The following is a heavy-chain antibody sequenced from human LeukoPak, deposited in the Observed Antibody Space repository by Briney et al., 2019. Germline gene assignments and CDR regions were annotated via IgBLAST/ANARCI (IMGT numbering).Heavy chain of an antibody. D-gene: IGHD1-1*01. J-gene: IGHJ4*02. V-gene: IGHV4-59*08. CDR2: INYSGST. Sequence: PSETLSLTCTVSGGSISSYYWSWIRQPPGEGLEWIGYINYSGSTNYNPSLKSRVTISVDTSKNQFSLTLSSVTAADTAVYYCARHHAEILVPNDWGQGTLVTVSS. CDR1: GGSISSYY. CDR3: ARHHAEILVPND.